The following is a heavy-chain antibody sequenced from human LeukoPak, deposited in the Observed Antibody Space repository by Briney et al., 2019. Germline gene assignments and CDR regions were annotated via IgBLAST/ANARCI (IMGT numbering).Heavy chain of an antibody. CDR1: GGSISSYY. Sequence: SETLSLTCTVSGGSISSYYWSWIRQPPGKGLEWIGYIYYSGSTNYNPSLKSRVTISVDTSKNQFSLKLSSVTAADTAVYYCARHHPKLYRGSYFAFSDWGQGTLVTVSS. D-gene: IGHD1-26*01. CDR3: ARHHPKLYRGSYFAFSD. CDR2: IYYSGST. V-gene: IGHV4-59*08. J-gene: IGHJ4*02.